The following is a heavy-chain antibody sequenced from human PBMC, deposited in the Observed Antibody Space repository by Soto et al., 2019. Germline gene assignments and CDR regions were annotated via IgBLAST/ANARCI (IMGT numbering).Heavy chain of an antibody. V-gene: IGHV3-23*01. CDR1: GFTFTKYA. Sequence: EVQLLESGGDLVQPGGSLRLSCAAFGFTFTKYAMTWVRQAPGKGLEWVSSISKSGGDTYYADSVKGRFTISRDNSKNTLYLQMNGLRAEDTALYFCAKDTYSSSWYFWGQGTLVTASS. J-gene: IGHJ4*02. D-gene: IGHD2-2*01. CDR2: ISKSGGDT. CDR3: AKDTYSSSWYF.